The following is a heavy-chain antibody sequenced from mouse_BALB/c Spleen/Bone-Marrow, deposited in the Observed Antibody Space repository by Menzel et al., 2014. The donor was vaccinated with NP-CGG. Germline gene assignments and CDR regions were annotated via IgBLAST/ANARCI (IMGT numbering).Heavy chain of an antibody. Sequence: EVHLVESGGGLVQPGGSLRLPCATSGFTFXDFYMEWVRQPPGKRLEWIAASRNKANDYTTEYSASVKGRFIVSRDASQSIFYLQMNALRAEDTAIYYCARDPRWLLAMDYWGQGTSVTVSS. J-gene: IGHJ4*01. CDR3: ARDPRWLLAMDY. V-gene: IGHV7-1*02. CDR1: GFTFXDFY. D-gene: IGHD2-3*01. CDR2: SRNKANDYTT.